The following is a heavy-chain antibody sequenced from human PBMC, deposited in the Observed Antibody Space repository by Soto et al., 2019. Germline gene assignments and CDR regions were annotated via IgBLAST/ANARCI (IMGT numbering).Heavy chain of an antibody. Sequence: QVQLVQSGAEVKKPGSSVKVSCKASGGTFSSYAISWVRQAPGQGLEWMGGIIPIFGTANYAQKFQGRVTMTADESTSTAYMELSSLRSEDTAVYYCARDRSIAARVGSFDYWGQGTLVTVSS. V-gene: IGHV1-69*01. J-gene: IGHJ4*02. CDR3: ARDRSIAARVGSFDY. CDR2: IIPIFGTA. CDR1: GGTFSSYA. D-gene: IGHD6-6*01.